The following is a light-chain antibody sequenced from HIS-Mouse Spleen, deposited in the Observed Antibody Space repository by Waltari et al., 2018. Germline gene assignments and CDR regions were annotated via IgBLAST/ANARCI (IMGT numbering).Light chain of an antibody. V-gene: IGLV2-14*01. CDR1: SSDVGGYNY. J-gene: IGLJ2*01. Sequence: QSALTQPASVPGSPGRSITISCTGTSSDVGGYNYVPWYQQHPGKAPKLMIYEVSNRPSGVSNRFSGSKSGNTASLTISGLQAEDEADYYCSSYTSSSTVVFGGGTKLTVL. CDR3: SSYTSSSTVV. CDR2: EVS.